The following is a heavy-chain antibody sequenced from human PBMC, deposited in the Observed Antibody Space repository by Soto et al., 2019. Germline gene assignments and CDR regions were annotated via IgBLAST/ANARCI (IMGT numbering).Heavy chain of an antibody. CDR3: ASDYGSGSYYYYGMDV. D-gene: IGHD3-10*01. J-gene: IGHJ6*02. V-gene: IGHV1-3*01. CDR1: GYTFTSYA. CDR2: INAGNGNT. Sequence: QVQLVQSGAEVKKPGASVKVSCKASGYTFTSYAMHWVRQAPGQRLEWMGWINAGNGNTKYSQKFQGRVTITRDTPASTAYMELSSLRSEDTAVYYCASDYGSGSYYYYGMDVWGQGTTVTVSS.